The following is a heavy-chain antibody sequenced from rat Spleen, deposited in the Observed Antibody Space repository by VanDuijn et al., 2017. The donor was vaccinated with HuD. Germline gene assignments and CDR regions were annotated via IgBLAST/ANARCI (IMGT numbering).Heavy chain of an antibody. Sequence: QVQLKESGPGLVQPSQTLSLTCTVSGFSLISYAVNWVRQPPGKGLEWMGGIWGDGSTNYNSALKSRLSISRDTSKSQVFLKMNSLQTEDTATYYCARAHTTGIRDWFAYWGQGTLVTVSS. D-gene: IGHD1-9*01. CDR1: GFSLISYA. CDR3: ARAHTTGIRDWFAY. CDR2: IWGDGST. J-gene: IGHJ3*01. V-gene: IGHV2-13*01.